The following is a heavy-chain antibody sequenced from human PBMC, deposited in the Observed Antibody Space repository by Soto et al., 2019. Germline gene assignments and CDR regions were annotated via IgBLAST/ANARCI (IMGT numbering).Heavy chain of an antibody. D-gene: IGHD3-10*01. CDR3: ARPGIRFGNKMAV. CDR2: MSYTGTT. J-gene: IGHJ6*02. Sequence: QVQLQESGPGLVKPSETLSLTCSVSGDSISSDYWSLIRQPPGKGLEWIGYMSYTGTTNYNPSLRSRVTISLDTSKKQFSLKLSSVTAADTAVYYCARPGIRFGNKMAVWGQGTTVTVSS. CDR1: GDSISSDY. V-gene: IGHV4-59*01.